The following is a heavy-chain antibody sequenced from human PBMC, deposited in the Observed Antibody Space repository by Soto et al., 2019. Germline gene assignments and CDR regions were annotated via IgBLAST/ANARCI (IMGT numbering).Heavy chain of an antibody. CDR1: GFTFSSYS. V-gene: IGHV3-21*06. CDR2: ISSSSSYI. Sequence: GGSLRLSCAASGFTFSSYSMNWVRQAPGKGLEWVSSISSSSSYIYYADSVKGRFTISRDNAKNTLYLQMNSLRAEDTAVYYCARDDHIGVVTAILRVGYYGMDVWGQGTTVTVSS. CDR3: ARDDHIGVVTAILRVGYYGMDV. D-gene: IGHD2-21*02. J-gene: IGHJ6*02.